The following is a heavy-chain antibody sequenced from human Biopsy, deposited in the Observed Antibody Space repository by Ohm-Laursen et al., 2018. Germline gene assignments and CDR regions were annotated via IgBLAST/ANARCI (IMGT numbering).Heavy chain of an antibody. CDR2: ISHDASSE. V-gene: IGHV3-30*03. CDR3: AREPSGVATIG. Sequence: SLRLSCTAPGFTFSSYAMHWVRQAPGKGLEWVALISHDASSESYADSVRGRFTISRDNSQNTLYLQMNSLRVEDTAVYYCAREPSGVATIGRGQGTLVTVSS. J-gene: IGHJ4*02. D-gene: IGHD5-24*01. CDR1: GFTFSSYA.